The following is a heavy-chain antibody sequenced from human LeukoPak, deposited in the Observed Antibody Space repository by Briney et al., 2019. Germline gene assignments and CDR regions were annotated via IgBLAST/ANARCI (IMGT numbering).Heavy chain of an antibody. Sequence: SETLSLTCTVSGGSISSYYWSWIRQPPGKGREWIGDIYYSGSTNYNTSLTSRGTISVDTHKNQFSLTLSSVTAADTAVYYCARDMESGAYYYDSSGYYAGSHTAGFDPWGQGTLVTVSS. CDR3: ARDMESGAYYYDSSGYYAGSHTAGFDP. J-gene: IGHJ5*02. CDR1: GGSISSYY. CDR2: IYYSGST. D-gene: IGHD3-22*01. V-gene: IGHV4-59*01.